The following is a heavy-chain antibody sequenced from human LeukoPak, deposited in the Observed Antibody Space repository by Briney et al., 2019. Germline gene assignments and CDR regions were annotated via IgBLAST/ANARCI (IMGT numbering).Heavy chain of an antibody. CDR1: GFTFSSYS. D-gene: IGHD5-12*01. CDR3: AREIGATIPKFDY. J-gene: IGHJ4*02. CDR2: ISSSSSYI. Sequence: GGSLRLSCAASGFTFSSYSMNWVRQAPGKGLEWVSSISSSSSYIYYADSVKGRFTISRDNAKNSLYLQMNSLRAEDTAVYYCAREIGATIPKFDYWGQGTLVTVSS. V-gene: IGHV3-21*04.